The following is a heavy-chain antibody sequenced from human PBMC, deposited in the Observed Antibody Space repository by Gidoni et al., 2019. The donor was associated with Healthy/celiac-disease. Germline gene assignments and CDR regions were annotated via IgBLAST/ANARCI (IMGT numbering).Heavy chain of an antibody. Sequence: QVQLQQWGAGLLKPSETLSLTCAVYGGSFSGYYWSWIRQPPGKGLEWFGEINHSGSTNYNPSLKSRVTISVDTSKNQFSLKLSSVTAADTAVYYCARGPVLARDCSGGSCFSYYYYGMDVWGQGTTVTVSS. V-gene: IGHV4-34*01. CDR2: INHSGST. CDR3: ARGPVLARDCSGGSCFSYYYYGMDV. D-gene: IGHD2-15*01. J-gene: IGHJ6*02. CDR1: GGSFSGYY.